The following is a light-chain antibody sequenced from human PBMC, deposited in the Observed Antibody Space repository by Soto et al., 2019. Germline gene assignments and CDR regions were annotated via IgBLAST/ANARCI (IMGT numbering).Light chain of an antibody. CDR1: SSDVRSYNL. J-gene: IGLJ2*01. CDR3: SSYAGSNTLV. V-gene: IGLV2-23*01. CDR2: EGS. Sequence: QSALTQPASVSGSPGQSITISCTGTSSDVRSYNLVSWYQQHPGKAPKLIIYEGSKRPSGVSNRFSGSKSGNTASLTISGLQAEDEADYYCSSYAGSNTLVFGGGTKLTVL.